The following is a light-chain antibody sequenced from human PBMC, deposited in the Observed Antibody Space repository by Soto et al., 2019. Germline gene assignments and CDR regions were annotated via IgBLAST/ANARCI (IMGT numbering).Light chain of an antibody. V-gene: IGKV3-20*01. CDR1: QSVSSSY. CDR3: QQYYSTPLT. Sequence: IVFTQSPVTLSLSPWESATLSCRASQSVSSSYLAWYQQKPGQAPRLLIYGASTRATGIPARFSGSGSGTDFTLTISSLQAEDVAVYYCQQYYSTPLTFCGGTKV. J-gene: IGKJ4*01. CDR2: GAS.